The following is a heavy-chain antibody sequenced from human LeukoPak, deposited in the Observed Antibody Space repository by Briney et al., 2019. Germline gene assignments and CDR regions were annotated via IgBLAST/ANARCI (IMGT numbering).Heavy chain of an antibody. J-gene: IGHJ5*02. CDR1: GASVSSDRYY. Sequence: PSETLSLTCSVSGASVSSDRYYWSWLRLPPGKGLEWIGYIYYSGSTNYNPSLKSRVTISVDTSKNQFSLKLSSVTAADTAVYYCARDRRDIVATARFDPWGQGTLVTVSS. CDR3: ARDRRDIVATARFDP. D-gene: IGHD5-12*01. CDR2: IYYSGST. V-gene: IGHV4-61*01.